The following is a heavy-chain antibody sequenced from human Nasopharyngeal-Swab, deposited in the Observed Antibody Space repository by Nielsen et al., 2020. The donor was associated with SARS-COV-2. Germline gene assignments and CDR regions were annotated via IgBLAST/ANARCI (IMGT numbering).Heavy chain of an antibody. V-gene: IGHV3-21*01. J-gene: IGHJ6*02. Sequence: GASLKISCVASGFTFNNYNFNWVRQAPGKGLEWVSSISSSSSYIYYADTVKGRFTISRDNAKNSLYLQMNSLRAEDTAVYYCARDGLDYDFWSAYFMDVWGQGTTVTVSS. CDR3: ARDGLDYDFWSAYFMDV. CDR2: ISSSSSYI. D-gene: IGHD3-3*01. CDR1: GFTFNNYN.